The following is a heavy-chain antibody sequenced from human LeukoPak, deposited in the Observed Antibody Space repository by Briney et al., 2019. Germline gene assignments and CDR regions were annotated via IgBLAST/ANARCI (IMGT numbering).Heavy chain of an antibody. CDR3: ARGPPPDFDY. Sequence: PSETLSLTCTVSGGSISSRSSYWDWIRQPPGKGLEWIGSIYYSGSTYYNPSLKSRVTLSVDTSKNQFSLKLSSVTAADTAVYYCARGPPPDFDYWGRGTLVTVSS. CDR2: IYYSGST. V-gene: IGHV4-39*07. CDR1: GGSISSRSSY. J-gene: IGHJ4*02.